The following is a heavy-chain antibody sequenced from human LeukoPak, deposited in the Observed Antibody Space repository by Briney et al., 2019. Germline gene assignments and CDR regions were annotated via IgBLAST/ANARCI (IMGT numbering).Heavy chain of an antibody. CDR2: INPNSGGT. D-gene: IGHD3-3*01. Sequence: GASVKVSCKASGYTFTGYYMHWVRQAPGQGLEWMGWINPNSGGTNYAQKFQGRVTMTRDTSISTAYMELSRLRSDDTAVYYCARDRYYDFWSGYYRGFDYWGQGTLVTVSS. CDR1: GYTFTGYY. J-gene: IGHJ4*02. CDR3: ARDRYYDFWSGYYRGFDY. V-gene: IGHV1-2*02.